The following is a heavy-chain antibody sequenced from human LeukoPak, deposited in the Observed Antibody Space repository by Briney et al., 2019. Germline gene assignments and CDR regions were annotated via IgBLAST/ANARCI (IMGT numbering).Heavy chain of an antibody. V-gene: IGHV4-30-2*01. CDR1: GGSISSGGYY. CDR3: ARDPTDGGISLFELGAFDI. D-gene: IGHD5-24*01. J-gene: IGHJ3*02. Sequence: PSETLSLTCTVSGGSISSGGYYWSWIRQPPGKGLEWIGYIYHSGSTYYNPSLKSRVTISVDRSKNQFSLKLSSVTAADTAVYYCARDPTDGGISLFELGAFDIWGQGTMVTVSS. CDR2: IYHSGST.